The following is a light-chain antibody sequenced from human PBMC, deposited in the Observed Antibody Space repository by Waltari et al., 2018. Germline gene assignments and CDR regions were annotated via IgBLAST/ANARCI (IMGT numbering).Light chain of an antibody. V-gene: IGLV3-19*01. Sequence: SSELTQDPAVSVALGQTVRITCQGDSLRSYYASWYQQKPGQAPVLVIYGKNNRPSGIPDRFLGSSSGNTASLTITGAQAEDEADYYCNSRDSSGNHLGVFGTGTKVTVL. CDR1: SLRSYY. CDR2: GKN. CDR3: NSRDSSGNHLGV. J-gene: IGLJ1*01.